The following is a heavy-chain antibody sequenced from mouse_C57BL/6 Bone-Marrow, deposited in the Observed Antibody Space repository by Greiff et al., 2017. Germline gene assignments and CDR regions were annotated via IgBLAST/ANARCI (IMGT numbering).Heavy chain of an antibody. J-gene: IGHJ2*01. Sequence: EVKLQESGGGLVKPGGSLKISCAASGFTFSDYGLHWVRQAPEQGLEWVAYISSGSSTIYYADTVKGRFTISRDNATNTLCLQMTSLRSENTAMYYGARTLYGRTLYYFDYWGQGTTLTVSS. CDR2: ISSGSSTI. V-gene: IGHV5-17*01. CDR1: GFTFSDYG. CDR3: ARTLYGRTLYYFDY. D-gene: IGHD1-1*01.